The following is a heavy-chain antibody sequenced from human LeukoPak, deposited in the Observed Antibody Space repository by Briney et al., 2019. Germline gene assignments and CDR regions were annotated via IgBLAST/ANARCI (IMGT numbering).Heavy chain of an antibody. CDR1: GGTFSSYA. CDR2: IIPIFGTA. V-gene: IGHV1-69*01. Sequence: PVKVSCKASGGTFSSYAMSWVRQAPGQGLEWMGGIIPIFGTANYAQKFQGRVTITADESTSTAYMEVSSLRSEDTAVYYCARDADCSGGSCYSGLYWGQGTLVTVSS. CDR3: ARDADCSGGSCYSGLY. D-gene: IGHD2-15*01. J-gene: IGHJ4*02.